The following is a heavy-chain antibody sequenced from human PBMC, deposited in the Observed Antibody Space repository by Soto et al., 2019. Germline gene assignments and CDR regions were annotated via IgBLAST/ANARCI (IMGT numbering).Heavy chain of an antibody. Sequence: ASVKVSCKASGYTFTSCNMHWVRQAPGQGLEWMGMINPSGGSTTYAQKFQGRVTMTRDTSTSTVYMELNSLRSEDTAVYYCASGFVVVTAISTHRDGYYFDYWGQGTLVTVSS. V-gene: IGHV1-46*01. J-gene: IGHJ4*02. CDR3: ASGFVVVTAISTHRDGYYFDY. CDR2: INPSGGST. D-gene: IGHD2-21*02. CDR1: GYTFTSCN.